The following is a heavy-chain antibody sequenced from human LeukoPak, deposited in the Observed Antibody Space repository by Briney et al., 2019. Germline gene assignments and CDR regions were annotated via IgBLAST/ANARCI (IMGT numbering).Heavy chain of an antibody. D-gene: IGHD5-18*01. CDR1: GGSISSGSYY. CDR2: IYYSGST. CDR3: ARLRDEGYSYGSLDY. J-gene: IGHJ4*02. V-gene: IGHV4-39*01. Sequence: SETLSLPCTVSGGSISSGSYYWGWIRQPPGKGLEWIGTIYYSGSTDYNPTLKSRVTISVDTSKKQLSLKLRSVTAADTAVYYCARLRDEGYSYGSLDYWGQGTLVTVSS.